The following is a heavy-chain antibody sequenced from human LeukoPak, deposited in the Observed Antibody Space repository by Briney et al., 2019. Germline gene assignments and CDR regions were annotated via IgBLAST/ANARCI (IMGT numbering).Heavy chain of an antibody. CDR2: ISYDGSNK. CDR3: ANSPYYQLLSDYMDV. CDR1: GFTFSSYG. V-gene: IGHV3-30*18. Sequence: GGSLRLSCAASGFTFSSYGMHWVRQAPGKGLEWVAVISYDGSNKYYADSVKGRFTISRDNSKNTLYLQMNSLRAEDTAVYYCANSPYYQLLSDYMDVWGKGTTVTVSS. D-gene: IGHD2-2*01. J-gene: IGHJ6*03.